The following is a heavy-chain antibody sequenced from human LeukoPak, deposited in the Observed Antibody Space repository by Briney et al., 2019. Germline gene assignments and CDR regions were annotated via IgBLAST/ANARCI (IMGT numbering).Heavy chain of an antibody. D-gene: IGHD3-22*01. CDR1: GGSISDYY. CDR3: AKANGYGLIDI. CDR2: INASGTT. Sequence: PSETLSLTCSVSGGSISDYYWTWIRQPPGKGLEWIGRINASGTTRYNPSLKSRLAMSADTSKNQFSLKLTSVTAADTAVYYCAKANGYGLIDIWGQGTMVTVSS. V-gene: IGHV4-4*07. J-gene: IGHJ3*02.